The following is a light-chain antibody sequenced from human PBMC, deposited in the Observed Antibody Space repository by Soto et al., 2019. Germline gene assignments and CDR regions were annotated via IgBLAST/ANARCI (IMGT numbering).Light chain of an antibody. CDR1: QSLLHSSGYMY. V-gene: IGKV2-28*01. J-gene: IGKJ2*01. Sequence: DIVMTQSPLYLPVTPGEPASISCRSSQSLLHSSGYMYLDWYLQKPGQSPQLLIYLGSNRASGVPDRFSGSGSGTDLTLKSSRVEAEDVGLSNCMQALQTHQFGQGTKLDIK. CDR2: LGS. CDR3: MQALQTHQ.